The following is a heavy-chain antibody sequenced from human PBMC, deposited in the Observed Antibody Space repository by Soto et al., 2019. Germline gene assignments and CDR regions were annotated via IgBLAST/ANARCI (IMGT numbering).Heavy chain of an antibody. CDR2: IYYSGST. J-gene: IGHJ4*02. CDR1: GGSISSYY. V-gene: IGHV4-59*01. Sequence: QVQLQESGPGLVKPSETLSLTCTVSGGSISSYYWSWIRQPPGKGLEWIGYIYYSGSTNYNPSLKSRVSISVDTSQHQFSLKLRSVTAADTAVYYCARVSSGWYPDYWGQGTLVTVSS. CDR3: ARVSSGWYPDY. D-gene: IGHD6-19*01.